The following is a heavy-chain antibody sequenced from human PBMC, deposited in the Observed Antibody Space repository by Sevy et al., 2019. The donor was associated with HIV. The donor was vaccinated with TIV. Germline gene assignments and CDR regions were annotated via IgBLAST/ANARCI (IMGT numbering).Heavy chain of an antibody. J-gene: IGHJ6*03. CDR1: GYTFTSYG. CDR2: ISAYNGNT. V-gene: IGHV1-18*01. CDR3: ARGRRGSYDYYYYYCMDV. D-gene: IGHD1-26*01. Sequence: ASVKVSCKASGYTFTSYGISWVRQAPGQGLEWMGWISAYNGNTNYAQKLQGRVTMTTDTSTSTAYMELRSLRSDDTAVYYCARGRRGSYDYYYYYCMDVWGKGTTVTVSS.